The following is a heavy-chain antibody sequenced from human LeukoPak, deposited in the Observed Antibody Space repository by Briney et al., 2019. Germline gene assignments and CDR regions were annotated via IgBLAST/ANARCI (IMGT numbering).Heavy chain of an antibody. D-gene: IGHD5-18*01. CDR1: GFTFSNYA. CDR3: ARDLYSYGHFDY. J-gene: IGHJ4*02. Sequence: GRSLGLSCAASGFTFSNYAMHWVRQAPGKGLEWVAVISYDGSNKYYADSVKGRFTISRDNSKNTLYLQMNSLRAEDTAVYYCARDLYSYGHFDYWGQGTLVTVSS. V-gene: IGHV3-30-3*01. CDR2: ISYDGSNK.